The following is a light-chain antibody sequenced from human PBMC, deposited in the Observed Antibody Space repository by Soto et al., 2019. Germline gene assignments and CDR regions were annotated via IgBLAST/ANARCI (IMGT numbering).Light chain of an antibody. CDR2: DAS. CDR1: QSVSSY. V-gene: IGKV3-11*01. Sequence: EIVLTQSPATLSLSPGERATLSCWASQSVSSYLAWYQQKPGQAPRLLIYDASNRATGIPARFSGSGSGTDFPLTISSLEPEDFAVYYCQQRSIWPPAFGGGTKVEIK. J-gene: IGKJ4*01. CDR3: QQRSIWPPA.